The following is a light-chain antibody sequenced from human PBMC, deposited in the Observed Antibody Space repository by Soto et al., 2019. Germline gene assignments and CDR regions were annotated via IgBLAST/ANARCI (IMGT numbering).Light chain of an antibody. V-gene: IGLV2-14*01. J-gene: IGLJ1*01. CDR1: SSDVGAYNY. CDR3: SSYTYSSTRV. Sequence: QSVLTQPASVSGSPGQSITISCTGTSSDVGAYNYVSWYQQHPGKAPKLMIYEVSNRPSGVSNRFSGSKSGNTASLTISGLQAEDEADYYCSSYTYSSTRVFGTGTKLTVL. CDR2: EVS.